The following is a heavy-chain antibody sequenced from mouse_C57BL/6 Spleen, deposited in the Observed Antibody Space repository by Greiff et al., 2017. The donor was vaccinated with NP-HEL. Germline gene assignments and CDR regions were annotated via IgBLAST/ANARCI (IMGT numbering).Heavy chain of an antibody. D-gene: IGHD1-1*01. CDR1: GYTFTSYW. CDR2: IDPSDSYT. CDR3: ANYYYGSSYNYFDY. V-gene: IGHV1-50*01. J-gene: IGHJ2*01. Sequence: QVQLQQPGAELVKPGASVKLSCKASGYTFTSYWMQWVKQRPGQGLEWIGEIDPSDSYTNYNQKFKGKATLTVDTSSSTAYMQLSSLTSEDSAVYYCANYYYGSSYNYFDYWGQGTTLTVSS.